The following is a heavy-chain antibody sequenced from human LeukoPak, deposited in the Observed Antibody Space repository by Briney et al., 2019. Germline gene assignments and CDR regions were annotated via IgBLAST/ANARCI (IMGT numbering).Heavy chain of an antibody. CDR1: GFTLTNAW. J-gene: IGHJ4*02. V-gene: IGHV3-15*01. CDR3: TTDFRGTNPFAD. Sequence: GGSLRLSCAVSGFTLTNAWMSWVRQAAGKGLEWDGRIRGEVAGGITDYAAPVKGRFTISRDDSKNTLYLQLNSLKTEDTAVYYCTTDFRGTNPFADWGQGTLVTVSS. CDR2: IRGEVAGGIT. D-gene: IGHD3-10*01.